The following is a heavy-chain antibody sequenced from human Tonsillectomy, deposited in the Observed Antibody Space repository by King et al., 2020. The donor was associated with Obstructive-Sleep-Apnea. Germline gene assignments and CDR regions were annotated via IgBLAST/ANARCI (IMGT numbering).Heavy chain of an antibody. Sequence: LQLQESGPGLVKPSETLSLTCTVSGGSISSSSYYWGWIRQPPGKGLEWIGSIYYSGSTYYNPSLKSRVTISVDTSKNQFSLKLSSVTAADTAVYYCARDEENDAFDIWGQGTMVTVSS. CDR1: GGSISSSSYY. D-gene: IGHD5-24*01. J-gene: IGHJ3*02. V-gene: IGHV4-39*07. CDR3: ARDEENDAFDI. CDR2: IYYSGST.